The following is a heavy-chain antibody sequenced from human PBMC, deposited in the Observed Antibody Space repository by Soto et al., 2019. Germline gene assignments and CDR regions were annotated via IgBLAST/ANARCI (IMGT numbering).Heavy chain of an antibody. CDR3: ARGLSPYSSGPVDY. Sequence: PSETLSLTCAAYGGSFSGYYWSWIRQPPGKGLEWIGEINHSGSTNYNPSLKSRVTISVDTSKNQFSLKLSSVTAADTAVDYCARGLSPYSSGPVDYWGQGTLVTVSS. D-gene: IGHD6-19*01. CDR2: INHSGST. CDR1: GGSFSGYY. J-gene: IGHJ4*02. V-gene: IGHV4-34*01.